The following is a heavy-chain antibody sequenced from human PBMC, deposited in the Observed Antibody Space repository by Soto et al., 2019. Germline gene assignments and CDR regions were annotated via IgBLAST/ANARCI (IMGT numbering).Heavy chain of an antibody. D-gene: IGHD3-22*01. CDR1: GGSISSGGYS. CDR2: IYHSGST. J-gene: IGHJ6*02. CDR3: ARDRGYYYDSEGYYYYYGMDV. V-gene: IGHV4-30-2*01. Sequence: PSVTLCLTCAVSGGSISSGGYSWSWIRQPPGKGLEWIGYIYHSGSTYYNPSLKSRVTISVDRSKNQFSLKLSSVTAADTAVYYCARDRGYYYDSEGYYYYYGMDVWGQGTTVTVSS.